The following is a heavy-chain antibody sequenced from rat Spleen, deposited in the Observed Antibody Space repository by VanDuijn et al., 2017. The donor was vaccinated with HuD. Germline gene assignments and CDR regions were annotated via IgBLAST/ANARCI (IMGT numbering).Heavy chain of an antibody. CDR3: ARTTYDYFDY. Sequence: EVQLVESGGGLLQPGRSLKLSCAASGFTFSDYYMAWVRQAPTKGLEWVASISPTGGSTHYRDSVKGRFTISRDNAESTLYLQMNSLRSEDTAAYYCARTTYDYFDYWGQGVMVTVSS. D-gene: IGHD2-1*01. CDR2: ISPTGGST. J-gene: IGHJ2*01. CDR1: GFTFSDYY. V-gene: IGHV5-25*01.